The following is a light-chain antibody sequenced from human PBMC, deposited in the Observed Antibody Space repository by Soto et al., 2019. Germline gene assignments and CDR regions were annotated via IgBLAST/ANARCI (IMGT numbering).Light chain of an antibody. V-gene: IGKV3D-20*02. J-gene: IGKJ5*01. CDR2: HTS. CDR3: QQRSKWPIT. CDR1: ESVNIMY. Sequence: EIVLTQSPVVLSLSPGESATLXXRSSESVNIMYLGWYQQKPGQAPRXXIFHTSLRPTGIPDRFSGSGSGTDFTLTISSLEPEDFAVYYCQQRSKWPITFGQGTRLEIK.